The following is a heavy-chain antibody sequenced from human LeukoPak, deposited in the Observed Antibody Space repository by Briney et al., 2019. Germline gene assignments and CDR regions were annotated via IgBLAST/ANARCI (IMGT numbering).Heavy chain of an antibody. CDR1: GFTFSSYW. CDR2: IKQDGSEK. Sequence: PGGSLRLSCAASGFTFSSYWMSWVRQAPGKGLEWVANIKQDGSEKDYVDSVKGRFTISRDNAKNSLYLQMNSLRAEDTAVYYCARVRGGYCSSTSCPHGMDYWGQGTLVTVSS. J-gene: IGHJ4*02. D-gene: IGHD2-2*01. V-gene: IGHV3-7*01. CDR3: ARVRGGYCSSTSCPHGMDY.